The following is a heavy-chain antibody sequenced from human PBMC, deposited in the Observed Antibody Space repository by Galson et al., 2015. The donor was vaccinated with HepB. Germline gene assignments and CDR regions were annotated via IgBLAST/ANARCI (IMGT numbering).Heavy chain of an antibody. Sequence: SLRLSCAASGFDFSRYNMNWVRQAPGMGLEYISGITNNGVGTNYADSVKGRFTISRDNSKKSLNLQMSSLRPEDTAHYYCVKGDILAGFLVGSFHVWGQGTMVTVSS. J-gene: IGHJ3*01. D-gene: IGHD3-9*01. V-gene: IGHV3-64D*06. CDR1: GFDFSRYN. CDR3: VKGDILAGFLVGSFHV. CDR2: ITNNGVGT.